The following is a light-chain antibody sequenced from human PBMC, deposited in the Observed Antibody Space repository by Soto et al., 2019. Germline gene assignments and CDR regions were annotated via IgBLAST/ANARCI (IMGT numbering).Light chain of an antibody. J-gene: IGLJ1*01. CDR2: DVS. Sequence: SALTNPASVSGSPGQSITISCTGTSSDVGGYNYVSWYQQHPGKAPKLMIYDVSNRPSGVSNRFSGSKSGNTASLTISGLQAEDEADYYCSSYTSSSLHVFGTGTKVTVL. CDR3: SSYTSSSLHV. CDR1: SSDVGGYNY. V-gene: IGLV2-14*03.